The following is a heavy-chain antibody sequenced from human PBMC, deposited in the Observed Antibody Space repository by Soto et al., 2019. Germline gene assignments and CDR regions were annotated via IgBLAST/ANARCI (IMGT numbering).Heavy chain of an antibody. Sequence: GGSLRLSCAASGFTFGSYGMHWVRQAPGKGLEWVAVISYDGSNKYYADSVKGRFTISRDNSKNTLYLQMNSLRAEDTAVYYCAKEDFSIVGPTGAFDIWGQGTMVTVSS. D-gene: IGHD1-26*01. J-gene: IGHJ3*02. CDR1: GFTFGSYG. V-gene: IGHV3-30*18. CDR3: AKEDFSIVGPTGAFDI. CDR2: ISYDGSNK.